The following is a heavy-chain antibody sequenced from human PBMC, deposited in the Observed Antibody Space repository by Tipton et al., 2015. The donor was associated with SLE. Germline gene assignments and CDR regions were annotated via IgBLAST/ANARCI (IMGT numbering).Heavy chain of an antibody. J-gene: IGHJ4*02. CDR3: ARTPTIFGGGYFDY. CDR1: GGSISSGSYY. D-gene: IGHD3-3*01. Sequence: TLSLTCTVSGGSISSGSYYWSWIRQPAGKGLEWIGRIYTSGSTNYNPSLKSRVTISVDTSKNQFSLKLSSVTAADTAVYYCARTPTIFGGGYFDYWGQGTLVTVPS. CDR2: IYTSGST. V-gene: IGHV4-61*02.